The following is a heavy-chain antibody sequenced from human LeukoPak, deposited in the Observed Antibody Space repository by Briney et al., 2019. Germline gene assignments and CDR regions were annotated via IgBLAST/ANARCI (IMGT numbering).Heavy chain of an antibody. D-gene: IGHD3-22*01. CDR3: ARPYYYASSCYDY. J-gene: IGHJ4*02. CDR2: IYPGDSHT. Sequence: PGAALKISSKGSGYGFTSYWIGWVRPLPRKGLVWMGVIYPGDSHTRYSPSFQGPVAISADKSLSTAYLQGSSLKASDTAMYYGARPYYYASSCYDYWGQGTLVTVSS. CDR1: GYGFTSYW. V-gene: IGHV5-51*01.